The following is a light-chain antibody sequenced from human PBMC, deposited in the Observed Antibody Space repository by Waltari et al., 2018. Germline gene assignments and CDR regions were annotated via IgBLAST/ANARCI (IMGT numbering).Light chain of an antibody. CDR3: HQYDTSPWT. V-gene: IGKV3-20*01. CDR1: QSVSSSV. J-gene: IGKJ1*01. CDR2: GAS. Sequence: EIVLTQSPGTLSLSPGERVTLSCRASQSVSSSVLAWYQQKPGQAPRLLIYGASSRATDIPDRISGGGSGTDFTLTISRLEPEDFAVYYCHQYDTSPWTFGQGTKVEI.